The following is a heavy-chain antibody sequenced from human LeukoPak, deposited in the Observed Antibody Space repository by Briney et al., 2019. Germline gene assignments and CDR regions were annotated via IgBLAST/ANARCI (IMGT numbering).Heavy chain of an antibody. J-gene: IGHJ4*02. Sequence: ASVKVSCKASRYTFTSYYMHWVRQAPGQGLEWMGIINPSGGSTSYAQKFQGRVTMTRDTSTSTVYMELSSLRSEDTAVYYCARDRVSRDPFDYWGQGTLVTVSS. CDR1: RYTFTSYY. CDR3: ARDRVSRDPFDY. V-gene: IGHV1-46*01. D-gene: IGHD2-2*01. CDR2: INPSGGST.